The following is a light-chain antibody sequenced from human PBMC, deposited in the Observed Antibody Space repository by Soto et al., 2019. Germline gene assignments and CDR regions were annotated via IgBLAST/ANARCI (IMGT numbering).Light chain of an antibody. CDR1: QSISNW. CDR2: KTS. Sequence: SQSISNWLAWFQQKPGKAPKLLIYKTSSLESGVPSRFSGSGFGTEFPHTICSLQPDNFATSHCQPYSRNSITWGQGTRLEIK. V-gene: IGKV1-5*03. CDR3: QPYSRNSIT. J-gene: IGKJ5*01.